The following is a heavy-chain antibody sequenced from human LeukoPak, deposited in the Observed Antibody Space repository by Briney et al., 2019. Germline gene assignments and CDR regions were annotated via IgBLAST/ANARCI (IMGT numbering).Heavy chain of an antibody. V-gene: IGHV3-73*01. J-gene: IGHJ4*02. D-gene: IGHD5-18*01. CDR1: GLTFSASD. CDR3: TTYRSGHY. CDR2: VQTKPNSYAT. Sequence: GGSLKLSCVVSGLTFSASDMRWVRQAYGKGLEWVGRVQTKPNSYATAYAASLKGRFTISRDDSINTAYLQMNSLRAEDTAVYYCTTYRSGHYWGPGTLVTVSS.